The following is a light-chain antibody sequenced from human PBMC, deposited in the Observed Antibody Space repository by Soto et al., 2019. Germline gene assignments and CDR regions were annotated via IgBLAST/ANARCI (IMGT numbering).Light chain of an antibody. Sequence: DIQLTQSPSFLSASVGDRVTITCRASQGISSYLAWYQQKPGKAPKLLIFAESTLQSGVPSRFSGRGSGTEFTLTISSLQPEDFATYYCQQLNSYPYTFGQGTKLEIK. CDR1: QGISSY. V-gene: IGKV1-9*01. CDR2: AES. CDR3: QQLNSYPYT. J-gene: IGKJ2*01.